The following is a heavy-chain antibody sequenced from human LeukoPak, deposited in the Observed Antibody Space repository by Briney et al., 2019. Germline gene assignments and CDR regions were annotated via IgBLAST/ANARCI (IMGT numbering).Heavy chain of an antibody. J-gene: IGHJ3*02. CDR3: ARSGQQLLFAFGI. V-gene: IGHV4-39*02. CDR2: IDHSGST. Sequence: PSETLSLTCTVSGASISSSTYYWVVIRQPPGKGLEWIGSIDHSGSTYYNPSLKSRVTISVDTSNNHFSLKLNSVTAADTAVYYCARSGQQLLFAFGIWGQGTMVTVSS. CDR1: GASISSSTYY. D-gene: IGHD6-13*01.